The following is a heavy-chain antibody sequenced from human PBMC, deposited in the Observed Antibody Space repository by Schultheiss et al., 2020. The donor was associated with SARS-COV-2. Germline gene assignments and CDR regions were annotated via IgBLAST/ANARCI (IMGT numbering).Heavy chain of an antibody. CDR2: IFYSGTT. Sequence: SETLSLTCTVSGDSISNRDYYWSWIRQHPGKGLEWIGYIFYSGTTYYNPSLKSRVTISVDTSKNQFSLKLSSVTAADTAVYYCARGAYGSRRKYYFDYWGQGTLVTVS. D-gene: IGHD3-10*01. CDR3: ARGAYGSRRKYYFDY. CDR1: GDSISNRDYY. V-gene: IGHV4-30-4*08. J-gene: IGHJ4*02.